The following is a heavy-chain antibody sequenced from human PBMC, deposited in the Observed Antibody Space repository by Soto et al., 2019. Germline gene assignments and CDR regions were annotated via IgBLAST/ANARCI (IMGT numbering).Heavy chain of an antibody. Sequence: GGSRRRSCAASGCIFSSYAMHWVRQAPGKGLEWGAVSSFDGSYKYYADSVKGRCTSSRDNSKNTLCLQMNSLRAEATAVYYCPTGYDFWTGYYYPYGMDVWGQGTTVTASS. CDR1: GCIFSSYA. D-gene: IGHD3-3*01. CDR3: PTGYDFWTGYYYPYGMDV. V-gene: IGHV3-30-3*01. J-gene: IGHJ6*02. CDR2: SSFDGSYK.